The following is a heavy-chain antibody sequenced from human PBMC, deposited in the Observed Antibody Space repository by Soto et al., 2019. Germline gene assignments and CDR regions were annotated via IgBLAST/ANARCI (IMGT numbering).Heavy chain of an antibody. CDR3: ARVGDYGDYQNNWFDP. CDR1: GFTFSSYS. Sequence: PGGSLRLSCAASGFTFSSYSMNWVRQAPGKGLEWISCISSSSSYIYYADSVKGRFTISRDNAKNSVYLQMNSLRAEDTAVYYCARVGDYGDYQNNWFDPWGQGTLVTVSS. D-gene: IGHD4-17*01. V-gene: IGHV3-21*01. CDR2: ISSSSSYI. J-gene: IGHJ5*02.